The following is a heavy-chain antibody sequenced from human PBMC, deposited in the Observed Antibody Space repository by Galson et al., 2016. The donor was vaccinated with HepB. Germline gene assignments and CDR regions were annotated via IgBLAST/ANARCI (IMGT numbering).Heavy chain of an antibody. Sequence: RLSCAASGFTFSSYAMSWVRQAPGKGLEWVSVISGSGGNTYYADSVKGRFSISRDDSKNTLYLQMNSLRAEDTAVYYCAKDLGYCSGVSCYFDSWGQGTLVTVSS. CDR3: AKDLGYCSGVSCYFDS. J-gene: IGHJ4*02. D-gene: IGHD2-15*01. V-gene: IGHV3-23*01. CDR2: ISGSGGNT. CDR1: GFTFSSYA.